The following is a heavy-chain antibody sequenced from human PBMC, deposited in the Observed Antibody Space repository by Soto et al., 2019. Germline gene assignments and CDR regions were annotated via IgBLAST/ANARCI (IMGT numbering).Heavy chain of an antibody. D-gene: IGHD3-22*01. Sequence: GGSLRLSCAASGFTFNNYAMSWVRQAPGKGLEWVSTVSVSGGTTYYADSLKGRFTISRDNSKKTVYLQMNRLRADDTAIYCCAKGLYYYDSSGYRLFDYWGQGTLVTVSS. J-gene: IGHJ4*02. V-gene: IGHV3-23*01. CDR2: VSVSGGTT. CDR3: AKGLYYYDSSGYRLFDY. CDR1: GFTFNNYA.